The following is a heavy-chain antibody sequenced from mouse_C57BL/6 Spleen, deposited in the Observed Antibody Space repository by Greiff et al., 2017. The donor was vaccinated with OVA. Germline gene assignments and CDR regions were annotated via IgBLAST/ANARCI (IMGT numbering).Heavy chain of an antibody. V-gene: IGHV5-4*01. CDR3: ARGDGSSYFDY. CDR2: ISDGGSYT. Sequence: DVQLVESGGGLVKPGGSLKLSCAASGFTFSSYAMSWVRQTPEKRLEWVATISDGGSYTYYPDNVKGRFTISRDNAKNNLYLQMSHLKSEDTAMYYCARGDGSSYFDYWGQGTTLTVSS. J-gene: IGHJ2*01. CDR1: GFTFSSYA. D-gene: IGHD1-1*01.